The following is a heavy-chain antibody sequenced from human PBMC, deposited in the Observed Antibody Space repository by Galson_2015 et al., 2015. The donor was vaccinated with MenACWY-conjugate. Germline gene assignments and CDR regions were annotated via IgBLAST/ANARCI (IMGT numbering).Heavy chain of an antibody. J-gene: IGHJ6*02. Sequence: SVKVSCKASGYTFTSYGISWVRQAPGQGLEWMGWISAYNGNTNYAQKLQGRVTMTTDTSTSTAYMELRSLRSDDTAVYYCARDYDSSGRYGMDVWGQGTTVTVSS. V-gene: IGHV1-18*04. CDR1: GYTFTSYG. CDR3: ARDYDSSGRYGMDV. D-gene: IGHD3-22*01. CDR2: ISAYNGNT.